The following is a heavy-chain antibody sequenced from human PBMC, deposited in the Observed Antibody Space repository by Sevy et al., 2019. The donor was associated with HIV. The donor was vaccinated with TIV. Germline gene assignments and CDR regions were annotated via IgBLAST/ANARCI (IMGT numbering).Heavy chain of an antibody. D-gene: IGHD3-10*01. J-gene: IGHJ4*02. CDR3: TKDRHITPLLWYTFGY. V-gene: IGHV3-49*03. CDR1: GFTFGDYA. CDR2: IRSKAYGGTT. Sequence: GRSLRLSCTTSGFTFGDYAMSWFRQAPGKGLEWVGFIRSKAYGGTTEYAASVKGRFTISRDEAKSIAYLQMNSLKTEDSAVYYSTKDRHITPLLWYTFGYWGQGTLVTVSS.